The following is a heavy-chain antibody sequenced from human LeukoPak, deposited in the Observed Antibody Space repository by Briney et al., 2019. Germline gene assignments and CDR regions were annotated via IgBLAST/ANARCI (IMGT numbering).Heavy chain of an antibody. Sequence: SETLSLTCTVSGGSISSSNYYWGWIRQPPGMGLEWIGSIYYSGTTYYNPSLESRVTVSVDTSKNQFSLKLSSVTAADTAVYYCARFGSGWYYFDHWGQGTLVTVSS. V-gene: IGHV4-39*01. CDR1: GGSISSSNYY. D-gene: IGHD6-19*01. CDR2: IYYSGTT. CDR3: ARFGSGWYYFDH. J-gene: IGHJ4*02.